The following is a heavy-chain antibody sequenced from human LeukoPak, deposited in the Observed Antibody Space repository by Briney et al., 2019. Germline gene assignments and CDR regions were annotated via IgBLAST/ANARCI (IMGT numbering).Heavy chain of an antibody. V-gene: IGHV3-48*01. D-gene: IGHD3-3*01. Sequence: PGGSLRLSCAASGFTFSTYGMNWVRQAPGKGLEWVSYTTSSSSTIYYADSVKGRFTISRDNAKNSLYLQMSSLRAEDTAVYYCARGGIWSGYYKGYFDSWGQGTLVTVSS. J-gene: IGHJ4*02. CDR3: ARGGIWSGYYKGYFDS. CDR1: GFTFSTYG. CDR2: TTSSSSTI.